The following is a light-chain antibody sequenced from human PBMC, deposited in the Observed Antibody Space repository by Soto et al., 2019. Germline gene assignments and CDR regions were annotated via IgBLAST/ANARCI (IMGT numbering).Light chain of an antibody. CDR3: LQNYNYPWT. Sequence: AIQMTQFPSSLSASVRDRVTVTCRASQDIRNDLGWYQQKPGKATKLLIYAASSLQSGVPSRFSGSGSGTQFTLTISSLQPEDVATYYCLQNYNYPWTFGQGTKVEIK. J-gene: IGKJ1*01. V-gene: IGKV1-6*01. CDR2: AAS. CDR1: QDIRND.